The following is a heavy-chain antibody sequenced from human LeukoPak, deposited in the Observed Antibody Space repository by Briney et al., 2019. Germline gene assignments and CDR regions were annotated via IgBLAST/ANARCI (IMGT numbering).Heavy chain of an antibody. CDR3: ARGYSSGWTYYYGMDV. J-gene: IGHJ6*02. V-gene: IGHV4-59*01. CDR2: IYYSGST. D-gene: IGHD6-19*01. Sequence: PSETLSLTCTVSGGSISSYYWSWIRQPPGKGLEWIGYIYYSGSTNYNPSLKSRVTISVDPSKNQFSLKLSSVTAADTAVYYCARGYSSGWTYYYGMDVWGQGTTVTVSS. CDR1: GGSISSYY.